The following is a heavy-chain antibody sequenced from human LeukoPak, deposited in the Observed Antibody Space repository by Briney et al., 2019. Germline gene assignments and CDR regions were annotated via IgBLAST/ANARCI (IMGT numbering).Heavy chain of an antibody. CDR1: GYTFTGYY. V-gene: IGHV1-2*02. Sequence: ASVKVSCKASGYTFTGYYMHWVRQAPGQGLEWMGWINPNSGGTNYAQKFQGRVTMTRDTSISTAYMELSRLSSDDTAVYYCARVNYGDSYYYYYGMDVWGQGTTVTVSS. CDR3: ARVNYGDSYYYYYGMDV. D-gene: IGHD4-17*01. CDR2: INPNSGGT. J-gene: IGHJ6*02.